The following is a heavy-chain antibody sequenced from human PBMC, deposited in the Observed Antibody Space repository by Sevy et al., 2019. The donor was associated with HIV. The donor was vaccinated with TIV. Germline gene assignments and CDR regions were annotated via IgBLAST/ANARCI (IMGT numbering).Heavy chain of an antibody. V-gene: IGHV3-30*18. D-gene: IGHD6-13*01. J-gene: IGHJ4*02. CDR2: ISYDGSNK. CDR3: AKAPFSSSWHFDY. CDR1: GFTFSSYG. Sequence: GGSLRLSCAASGFTFSSYGMHWDRQAPGKGLEWVAVISYDGSNKYYADSVKGRFTISRDNSKNTLYLQMNSLRAEDTAVYYCAKAPFSSSWHFDYWGQGTLVTVSS.